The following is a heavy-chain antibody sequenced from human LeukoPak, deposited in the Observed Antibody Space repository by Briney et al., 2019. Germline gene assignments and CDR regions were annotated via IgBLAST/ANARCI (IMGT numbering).Heavy chain of an antibody. D-gene: IGHD4-17*01. V-gene: IGHV1-69*06. CDR3: ARGAQVIGDYRD. CDR1: GGTFSSYA. CDR2: IIPIFGTA. J-gene: IGHJ4*02. Sequence: SVKVSCKASGGTFSSYAISWVRQAPGQGLEWMGGIIPIFGTANYAQKFQGRVTITADKSTSTAYMELRSLRSDDTAVYYCARGAQVIGDYRDWGQGTLVTVSS.